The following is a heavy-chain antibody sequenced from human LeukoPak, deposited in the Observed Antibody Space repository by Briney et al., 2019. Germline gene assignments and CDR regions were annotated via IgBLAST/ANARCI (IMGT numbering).Heavy chain of an antibody. CDR2: MNPNSGDT. Sequence: ASVKVSCKTSGYTFTSYDINWVRQAAGHGLEWMGWMNPNSGDTGYAQTFQGRVTMTRNTSISTAYMELSSLRSEDTAVYYCARVDYGDYYYYYYMDVWGKGTTVTISS. V-gene: IGHV1-8*01. CDR1: GYTFTSYD. J-gene: IGHJ6*03. CDR3: ARVDYGDYYYYYYMDV. D-gene: IGHD4-17*01.